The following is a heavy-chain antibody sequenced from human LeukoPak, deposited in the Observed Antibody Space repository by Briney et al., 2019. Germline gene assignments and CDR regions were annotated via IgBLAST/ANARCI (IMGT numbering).Heavy chain of an antibody. CDR1: GYSISSGYY. CDR3: ARDVASNGLFDY. Sequence: PSETLSLTCTVSGYSISSGYYWGWIRQPPGKGLEWIGSIYHSGSTYYNPSLKSRVTISVDTSKNQFSLKLSSVTAADTAVYYCARDVASNGLFDYWGQGTLVTVSS. J-gene: IGHJ4*02. D-gene: IGHD2-21*01. V-gene: IGHV4-38-2*02. CDR2: IYHSGST.